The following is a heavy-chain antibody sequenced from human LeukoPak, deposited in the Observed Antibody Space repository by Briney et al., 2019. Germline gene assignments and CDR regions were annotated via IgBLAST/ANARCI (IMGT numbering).Heavy chain of an antibody. V-gene: IGHV4-31*03. J-gene: IGHJ4*02. Sequence: SETLSLTCTVSGGSISSGGYYWSWIRQHPGKGLEWIGYIYYNGSTYYNPSLKSRVTISVDTSKNQFSLKLSSVTAADTAVYYCARDPGILTGYYYFDYWGQGTLVTVSS. D-gene: IGHD3-9*01. CDR1: GGSISSGGYY. CDR3: ARDPGILTGYYYFDY. CDR2: IYYNGST.